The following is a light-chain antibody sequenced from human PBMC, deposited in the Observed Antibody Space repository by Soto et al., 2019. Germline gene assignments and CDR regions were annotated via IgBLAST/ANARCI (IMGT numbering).Light chain of an antibody. CDR3: SSYTNTNPVV. CDR1: SSDVGGYDY. Sequence: QSALTQVASVSGSPGQSITISCTGTSSDVGGYDYVSWYQQHPGKAPKHMIYNVNYRPSGVSNRFSGSKSGNTASLTISGLQAEDEANYYCSSYTNTNPVVFGGGTKLTVL. V-gene: IGLV2-14*03. J-gene: IGLJ2*01. CDR2: NVN.